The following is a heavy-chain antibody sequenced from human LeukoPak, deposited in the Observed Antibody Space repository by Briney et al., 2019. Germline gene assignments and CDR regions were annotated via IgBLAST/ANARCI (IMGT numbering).Heavy chain of an antibody. V-gene: IGHV1-2*02. CDR3: ARDESEQLANFDY. J-gene: IGHJ4*02. D-gene: IGHD6-6*01. Sequence: ASVKVSCKASGYTFTGYYMHWVRQAPGQGLEWMGWINPNSGGTNYAQKFQGRVTMTRDTSISTAYMELSRLRSDDTAVYYCARDESEQLANFDYWGQGTLVTVSS. CDR1: GYTFTGYY. CDR2: INPNSGGT.